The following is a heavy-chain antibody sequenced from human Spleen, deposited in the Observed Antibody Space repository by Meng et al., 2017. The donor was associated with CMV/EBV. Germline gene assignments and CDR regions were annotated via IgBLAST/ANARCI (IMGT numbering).Heavy chain of an antibody. CDR3: ARDMTLRLPSGSGFDY. CDR1: GFTFSSYA. D-gene: IGHD3-10*01. CDR2: ISWNGVTK. Sequence: GGSLRLSCAASGFTFSSYAMHWVRQVPGKGLEWVSGISWNGVTKGYAGSVKGRFTISRDNAKNSLYLQMNSLRVEDTAFYFCARDMTLRLPSGSGFDYWGQGTLVTVSS. V-gene: IGHV3-9*01. J-gene: IGHJ4*02.